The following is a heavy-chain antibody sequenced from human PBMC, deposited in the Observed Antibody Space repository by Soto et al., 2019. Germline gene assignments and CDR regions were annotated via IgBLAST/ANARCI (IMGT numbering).Heavy chain of an antibody. Sequence: QLQLQESGPGLVKPSETLSLTCTVSGGSISSSSYYWGWIRQPPGKGLEWIGSIYYSGSTYYNPSLKSRVTISVDTSYNQFSLKLSSVTAADTAVDYCARRQVATLGMSGGDFDYWGQGTLVTVSS. CDR3: ARRQVATLGMSGGDFDY. CDR2: IYYSGST. J-gene: IGHJ4*02. D-gene: IGHD5-12*01. CDR1: GGSISSSSYY. V-gene: IGHV4-39*01.